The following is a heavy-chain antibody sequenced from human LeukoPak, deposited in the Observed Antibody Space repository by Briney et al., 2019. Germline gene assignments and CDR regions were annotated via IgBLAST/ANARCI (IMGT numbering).Heavy chain of an antibody. D-gene: IGHD3-22*01. V-gene: IGHV1-2*06. CDR1: GYTLTDYY. Sequence: ASVKVSCRASGYTLTDYYMHWVRQAPGQGLEWMGRINPNSGGTNYAQKFQGRVTMTRDTSISTVYMELSRLRSDDTAVYYCARVGYYESSGYYEYWGQGTLVTVSS. J-gene: IGHJ4*02. CDR3: ARVGYYESSGYYEY. CDR2: INPNSGGT.